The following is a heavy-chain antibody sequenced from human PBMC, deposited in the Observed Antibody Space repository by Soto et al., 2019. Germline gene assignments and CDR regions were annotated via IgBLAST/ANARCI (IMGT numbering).Heavy chain of an antibody. D-gene: IGHD3-10*01. J-gene: IGHJ4*02. CDR2: INTNNAST. CDR3: ARDLNPHFGPGSLHGCFDF. Sequence: AQLVQSGAEVKKPGASVKVSCEVSGDTLTAHYIHWVRQAPRQRLEWMGWINTNNASTKHAERYQGRVTMTRTTSITTVYMELSRLRSDDTAVYYCARDLNPHFGPGSLHGCFDFWGQGGLDTVFS. V-gene: IGHV1-2*02. CDR1: GDTLTAHY.